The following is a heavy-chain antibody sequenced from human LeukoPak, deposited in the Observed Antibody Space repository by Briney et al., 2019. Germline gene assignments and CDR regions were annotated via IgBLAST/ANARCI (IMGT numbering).Heavy chain of an antibody. CDR1: GYTFTGYY. J-gene: IGHJ5*02. CDR3: ARVAAGLINWFDP. D-gene: IGHD6-13*01. CDR2: INPNSGGT. V-gene: IGHV1-2*02. Sequence: ASVKVSCKASGYTFTGYYMHWVRQAPGQGLEWMGWINPNSGGTNYAQKFQGRVTMTRDTSISTAYMELSRLRSDDTAVYYCARVAAGLINWFDPWGQGTLVTVSS.